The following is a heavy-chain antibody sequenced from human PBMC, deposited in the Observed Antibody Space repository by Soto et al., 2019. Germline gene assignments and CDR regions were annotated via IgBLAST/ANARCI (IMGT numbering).Heavy chain of an antibody. CDR2: MNPGSGDT. J-gene: IGHJ4*02. D-gene: IGHD6-19*01. CDR3: ARDGAVAGDTNFDY. V-gene: IGHV1-8*01. CDR1: GYSLTNND. Sequence: ASVKVSCKASGYSLTNNDVTWVRQATGPGLEWMGWMNPGSGDTGYAQKSQGRVTITTDTSASTAYMELSSLRAEDTAVYYCARDGAVAGDTNFDYWGQGTLVTVS.